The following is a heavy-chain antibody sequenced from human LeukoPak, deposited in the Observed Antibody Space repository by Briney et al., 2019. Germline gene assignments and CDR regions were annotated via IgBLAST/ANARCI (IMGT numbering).Heavy chain of an antibody. Sequence: ASVKVSCKASGYTFTSYGISWVRQAPGQGLEWMGWISAYNGNTNYAQKLQGRVTMATDTSTSTAYMELRRLRSDDTAVYYCARGGYCSSTSCKSLRYYYGMDVWGQGTTVTVSS. D-gene: IGHD2-2*01. CDR1: GYTFTSYG. CDR2: ISAYNGNT. V-gene: IGHV1-18*01. J-gene: IGHJ6*02. CDR3: ARGGYCSSTSCKSLRYYYGMDV.